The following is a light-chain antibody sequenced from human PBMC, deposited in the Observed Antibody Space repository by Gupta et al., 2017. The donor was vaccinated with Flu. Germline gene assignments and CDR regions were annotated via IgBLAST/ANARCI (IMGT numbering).Light chain of an antibody. Sequence: ISTDWKWSQLKGGNEPKLLIIHAANIKRGGPSRMSGGGSGTAYTLIISSLQPEDFATYYCQQGYSTPHWTFGQGTRVEVK. CDR3: QQGYSTPHWT. J-gene: IGKJ1*01. CDR1: ISTD. CDR2: HAA. V-gene: IGKV1-39*01.